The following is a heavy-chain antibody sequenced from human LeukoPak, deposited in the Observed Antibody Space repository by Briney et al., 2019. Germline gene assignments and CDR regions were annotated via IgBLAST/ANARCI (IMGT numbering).Heavy chain of an antibody. V-gene: IGHV3-23*01. Sequence: GGSLRLSCAAAGFTFSSYAMSWVRPAPGGGLAWASAISGSGGRTYYADSVKGRFTISRDNSKNTLYLQINSLRAEDTAVYYCAKGNRVVVPAARLGDYWGQRALVTVSS. CDR3: AKGNRVVVPAARLGDY. CDR2: ISGSGGRT. D-gene: IGHD2-2*01. J-gene: IGHJ4*02. CDR1: GFTFSSYA.